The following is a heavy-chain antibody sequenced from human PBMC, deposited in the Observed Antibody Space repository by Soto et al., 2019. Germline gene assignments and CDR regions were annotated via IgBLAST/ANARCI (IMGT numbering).Heavy chain of an antibody. CDR1: GGSISSGDYY. CDR2: IYYSGST. D-gene: IGHD3-16*01. CDR3: ASGYYDYVWGSRGGGMDV. Sequence: SETLSLTCTVSGGSISSGDYYWSWIRQPPGKGLERIGYIYYSGSTYYNPSLKSRVTISVDTSKNQFSLKLSSVTAADTAVYYCASGYYDYVWGSRGGGMDVWGQGTTVTVSS. J-gene: IGHJ6*02. V-gene: IGHV4-30-4*01.